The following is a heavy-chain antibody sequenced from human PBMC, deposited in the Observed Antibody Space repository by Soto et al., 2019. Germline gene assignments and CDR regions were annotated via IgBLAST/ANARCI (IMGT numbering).Heavy chain of an antibody. V-gene: IGHV3-48*03. CDR2: LGTSGDTK. CDR3: ARGLDDSVEPGVFDM. Sequence: QLVKSGGGLEQPGGSLRLSCAAAGFTFSSYAMNWVRQAPGTGLEWVSYLGTSGDTKYYADSVKGRFSISRNNAKHSLYLQMNSLRAEDTAVYYCARGLDDSVEPGVFDMWGQGTMVTVSS. J-gene: IGHJ3*02. CDR1: GFTFSSYA. D-gene: IGHD3-22*01.